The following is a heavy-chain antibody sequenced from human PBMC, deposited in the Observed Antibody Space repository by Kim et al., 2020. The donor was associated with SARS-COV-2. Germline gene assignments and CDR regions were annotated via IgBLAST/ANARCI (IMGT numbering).Heavy chain of an antibody. CDR1: GYTFISYG. Sequence: ASVKVSCKAFGYTFISYGISWVRQAPGQGLEWMGWISGYNGNTNYAQKLQGRVTMTTDTSTSTAYLEVRRLRSDDTAVYYCARGTTVTSHYYYMDVWG. V-gene: IGHV1-18*01. CDR2: ISGYNGNT. CDR3: ARGTTVTSHYYYMDV. D-gene: IGHD4-17*01. J-gene: IGHJ6*03.